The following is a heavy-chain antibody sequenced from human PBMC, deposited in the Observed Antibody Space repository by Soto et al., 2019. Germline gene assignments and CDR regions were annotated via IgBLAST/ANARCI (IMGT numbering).Heavy chain of an antibody. D-gene: IGHD5-18*01. CDR2: ISGSGGST. V-gene: IGHV3-23*01. CDR3: AKGGYSYGLNYFDY. CDR1: GFTFSSYA. Sequence: EVQLLESGGGLVQPGGSLRLSCAASGFTFSSYAMTWVRQAPGKGLEWVSGISGSGGSTHYADSVQGRFTFSRDNSKNTLNLQMNCLRAEDTAVYYCAKGGYSYGLNYFDYWGQGTLVTVSS. J-gene: IGHJ4*02.